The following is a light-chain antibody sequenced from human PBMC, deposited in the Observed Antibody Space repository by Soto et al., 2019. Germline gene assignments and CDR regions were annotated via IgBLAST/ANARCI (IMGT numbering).Light chain of an antibody. CDR3: DKRSNWPRT. CDR2: DAS. Sequence: IVLTQSPASLSLSPGERATLSCRASQSVSSYLAWYQQKPGQAPRLLIYDASNRATGIPARFSGSGSGTAFTLTISSLEPEEFAVYYCDKRSNWPRTVRQGTQV. J-gene: IGKJ1*01. CDR1: QSVSSY. V-gene: IGKV3-11*01.